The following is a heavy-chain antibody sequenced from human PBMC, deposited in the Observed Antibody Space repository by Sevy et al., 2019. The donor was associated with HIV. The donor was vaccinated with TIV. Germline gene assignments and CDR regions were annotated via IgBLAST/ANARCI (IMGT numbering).Heavy chain of an antibody. D-gene: IGHD6-6*01. J-gene: IGHJ4*02. CDR1: GFTFSSYS. CDR2: ISSSNNYI. V-gene: IGHV3-21*01. CDR3: ARDLREYSSSSKYYFDY. Sequence: GGSLRLSCAASGFTFSSYSMNWVRQAPGKGLEWVSSISSSNNYIYYADSLKGRFTISRDNAKNSLSLQRNSLRAEDKAVSYCARDLREYSSSSKYYFDYWGQGILVTVSS.